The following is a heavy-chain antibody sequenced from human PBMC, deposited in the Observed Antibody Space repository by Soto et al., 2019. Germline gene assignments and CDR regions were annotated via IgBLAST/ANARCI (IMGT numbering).Heavy chain of an antibody. V-gene: IGHV3-33*05. CDR1: GFFLSDYG. Sequence: QGQLVESGGGVVQSGGSLTLSCTVSGFFLSDYGMHWVRQAPGTGLEWVAATSCDGSSEYYSDSVKDRLTTSRDNSKNRVYLHMNVLRAAEKGLYCFAKGGRFNQLRSGSDHGGQGNPVTVSS. J-gene: IGHJ4*02. CDR2: TSCDGSSE. D-gene: IGHD5-12*01. CDR3: AKGGRFNQLRSGSDH.